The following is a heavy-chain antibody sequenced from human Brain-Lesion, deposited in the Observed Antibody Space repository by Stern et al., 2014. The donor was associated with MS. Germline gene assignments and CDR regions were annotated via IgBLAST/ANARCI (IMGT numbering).Heavy chain of an antibody. V-gene: IGHV4-61*02. J-gene: IGHJ3*02. CDR2: IYTSGST. D-gene: IGHD3-22*01. Sequence: QVQLQESGPGLVKPSQTLSLTCTVSGASISSGTYFWTWIRQPAGKGLEWIGRIYTSGSTTYNPSLKSRVTISLDTSKKEFSLKLSSVTAADTAVYYCARAYYYDTSGDSDAFNIWGQGTQVTVSS. CDR1: GASISSGTYF. CDR3: ARAYYYDTSGDSDAFNI.